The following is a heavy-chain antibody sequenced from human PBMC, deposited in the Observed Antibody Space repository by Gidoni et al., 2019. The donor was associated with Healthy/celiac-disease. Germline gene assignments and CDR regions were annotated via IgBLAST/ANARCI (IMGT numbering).Heavy chain of an antibody. D-gene: IGHD2-2*01. Sequence: QLHLQESGPGLVKPSATLSRTCTVPGGSTRRSRYSWGWIRQPPGKGLEWIGSIYYSGSTYYNPSLKSRVTISVDTSKNQFSLKLSSVTAADTAVYYCASTPEVPAAIRGDGWFDPWGQGTLVTVSS. CDR1: GGSTRRSRYS. V-gene: IGHV4-39*01. CDR2: IYYSGST. CDR3: ASTPEVPAAIRGDGWFDP. J-gene: IGHJ5*02.